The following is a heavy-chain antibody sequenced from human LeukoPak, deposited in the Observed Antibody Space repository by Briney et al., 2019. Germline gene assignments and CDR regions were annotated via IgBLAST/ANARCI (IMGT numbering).Heavy chain of an antibody. Sequence: SGGSLRLSCAASGFTFSRYAFSWVRQAPGKGLEWVSGISGSGGNTYYADSVKGRFTISRDNSKNTLYLQMNSLRAEDTAAYYCAKSPYSSGWLYYFDYWGQGTLVTVSS. V-gene: IGHV3-23*01. CDR1: GFTFSRYA. CDR2: ISGSGGNT. D-gene: IGHD6-19*01. J-gene: IGHJ4*02. CDR3: AKSPYSSGWLYYFDY.